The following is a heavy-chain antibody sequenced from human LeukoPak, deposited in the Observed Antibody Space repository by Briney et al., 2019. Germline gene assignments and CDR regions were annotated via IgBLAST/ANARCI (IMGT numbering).Heavy chain of an antibody. CDR1: GGTFNNYA. D-gene: IGHD3-10*01. CDR3: ASRTADYGSGSHYGY. Sequence: SVRVSCKASGGTFNNYAISWVRQAPGQGLEWMGGIIPLSGTANYAQKFQGRVTITTDESTSTDYMELSNLRSDDTAVYYCASRTADYGSGSHYGYWGQGTLVTVSS. CDR2: IIPLSGTA. J-gene: IGHJ4*02. V-gene: IGHV1-69*05.